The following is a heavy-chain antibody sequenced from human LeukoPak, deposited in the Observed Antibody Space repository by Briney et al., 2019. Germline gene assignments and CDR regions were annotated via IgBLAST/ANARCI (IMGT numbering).Heavy chain of an antibody. D-gene: IGHD2-2*01. V-gene: IGHV4-59*01. CDR2: IYYTGST. CDR3: ARVYQSAEYYFDY. J-gene: IGHJ4*02. CDR1: GGSIDSYY. Sequence: SETLSLTCTVSGGSIDSYYWSWIRQPPGKGLELIGYIYYTGSTEYHPSLKSRVTISLDTSKTQFSLKLTSVPAADTAVYYCARVYQSAEYYFDYWGQGNLVSVSS.